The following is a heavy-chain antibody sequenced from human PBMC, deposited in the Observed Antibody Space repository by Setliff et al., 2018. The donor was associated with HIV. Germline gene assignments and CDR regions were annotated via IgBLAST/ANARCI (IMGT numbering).Heavy chain of an antibody. CDR3: ASSMVRGVIGVFDM. J-gene: IGHJ3*02. CDR2: INHSGST. CDR1: RGSFSGYY. V-gene: IGHV4-34*01. Sequence: KPSETLSLTCDVYRGSFSGYYWSWIRQPPGKGLEWIGEINHSGSTNYNPSLKSRVTISIDTSKNQFSLKLSSVTAADTAVYYCASSMVRGVIGVFDMWGQGTMVTVSS. D-gene: IGHD3-10*01.